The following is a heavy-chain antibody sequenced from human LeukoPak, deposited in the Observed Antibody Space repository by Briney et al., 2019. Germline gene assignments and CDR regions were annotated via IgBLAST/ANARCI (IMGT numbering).Heavy chain of an antibody. Sequence: ASVTVSCKASGYTFNNYGISWVRQAPGQGLEWVGWVTSYNGDTNYAQRFQRRVTMSTDTSTSTAYMELRSLRFDDTAIYYCAKDWHILTGRNCFDPWGQGTLVTVSS. J-gene: IGHJ5*02. D-gene: IGHD3-9*01. V-gene: IGHV1-18*01. CDR3: AKDWHILTGRNCFDP. CDR2: VTSYNGDT. CDR1: GYTFNNYG.